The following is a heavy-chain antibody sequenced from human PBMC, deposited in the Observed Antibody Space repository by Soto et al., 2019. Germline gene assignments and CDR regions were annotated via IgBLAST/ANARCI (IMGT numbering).Heavy chain of an antibody. CDR2: ISYDGSNK. Sequence: QVQLVESGGGVVQPGRSLRLSCAASGFTFSSYAMHWVRQAPGKGLEWVAVISYDGSNKYYADSVKGRFTISRDNSKNKLYLQMHSLRAEDTAVYYCARDPLWGTAMVLWYFDLWGRGTLVTVSS. D-gene: IGHD5-18*01. CDR1: GFTFSSYA. CDR3: ARDPLWGTAMVLWYFDL. V-gene: IGHV3-30-3*01. J-gene: IGHJ2*01.